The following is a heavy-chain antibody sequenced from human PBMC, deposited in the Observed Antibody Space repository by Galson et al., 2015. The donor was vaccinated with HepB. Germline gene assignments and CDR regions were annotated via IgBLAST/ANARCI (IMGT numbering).Heavy chain of an antibody. CDR1: GFTFSSYW. CDR3: ARASPPRWKRDSWEGNDAFDI. D-gene: IGHD1-26*01. J-gene: IGHJ3*02. V-gene: IGHV3-74*01. CDR2: INSDGGST. Sequence: SLRLSCAASGFTFSSYWMHWVRQAPGKGLVWVSRINSDGGSTSYADSVKGRFTISRDNAKNTLYLQMNSLRAGDTAVYYCARASPPRWKRDSWEGNDAFDIWGQGTMVTVSS.